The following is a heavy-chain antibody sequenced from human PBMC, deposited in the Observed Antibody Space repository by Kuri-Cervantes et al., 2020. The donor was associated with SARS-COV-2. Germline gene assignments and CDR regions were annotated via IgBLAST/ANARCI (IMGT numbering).Heavy chain of an antibody. Sequence: SETLSLTCTVSGGSISDCCWSWVRQPPGKGLEYIGYISDSGGTNYRSSLKSRLTISVDTSKNQFSLKLSSVTAADTAIYYCARARSAAGQWIFDYWGQGTLVTVSS. J-gene: IGHJ4*02. CDR2: ISDSGGT. V-gene: IGHV4-59*08. D-gene: IGHD6-25*01. CDR1: GGSISDCC. CDR3: ARARSAAGQWIFDY.